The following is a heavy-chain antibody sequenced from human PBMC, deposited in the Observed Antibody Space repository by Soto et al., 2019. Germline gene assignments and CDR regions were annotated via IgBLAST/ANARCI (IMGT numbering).Heavy chain of an antibody. J-gene: IGHJ5*02. CDR1: GGSISSGGYY. CDR3: ARVGGINCFDP. CDR2: IYYSGST. V-gene: IGHV4-31*03. Sequence: QVQLQESGPGLVKPSQTLSLTCTVSGGSISSGGYYWSWIRQHPGKGLEWIGYIYYSGSTYYNVYLEGRVSISGDTSTHKVSLKRSSVTAAVTAVYYCARVGGINCFDPWGQGALVTVSS. D-gene: IGHD1-20*01.